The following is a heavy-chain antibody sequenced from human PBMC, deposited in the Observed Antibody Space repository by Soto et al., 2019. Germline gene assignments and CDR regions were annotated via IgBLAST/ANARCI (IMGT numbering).Heavy chain of an antibody. CDR3: ARALLYCSGGSCRARYYYGMDV. CDR2: MNPNSGNT. CDR1: GYTFTSYD. Sequence: QVQLVQSGAEVKKPGASVKVSCKASGYTFTSYDINWVRQATGQGLEWMGWMNPNSGNTGYAQKFQGRVTMTRNTSISTAYMELSSLRSEDTAVYYCARALLYCSGGSCRARYYYGMDVWGQGTXXTVSS. J-gene: IGHJ6*02. V-gene: IGHV1-8*01. D-gene: IGHD2-15*01.